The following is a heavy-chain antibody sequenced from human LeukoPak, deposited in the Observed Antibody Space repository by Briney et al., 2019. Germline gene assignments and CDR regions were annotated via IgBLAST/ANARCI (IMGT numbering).Heavy chain of an antibody. CDR1: GGSISSSSYY. V-gene: IGHV4-39*01. Sequence: SETLSLTCTVSGGSISSSSYYWGWIRQPPGRGLEWLGSIYYSGSTYYNPSLKSRVTISVDTSKNQFSLKLSSVTAADTAVYYCATTDYGGKGSDPWGQGTLVTVSS. CDR2: IYYSGST. D-gene: IGHD4-23*01. CDR3: ATTDYGGKGSDP. J-gene: IGHJ5*02.